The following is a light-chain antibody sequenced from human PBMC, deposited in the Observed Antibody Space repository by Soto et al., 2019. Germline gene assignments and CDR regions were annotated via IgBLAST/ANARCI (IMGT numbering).Light chain of an antibody. CDR2: DTF. Sequence: DIHMTQSPSSLSASVGATVTITCRASQGIANDLAWYQQRPGKGPERLIYDTFTLASGVTSRFSGSGSGAEFTLTISSLQPDDFATYYCQQYSGYWTFGQGTKV. J-gene: IGKJ1*01. V-gene: IGKV1-17*01. CDR1: QGIAND. CDR3: QQYSGYWT.